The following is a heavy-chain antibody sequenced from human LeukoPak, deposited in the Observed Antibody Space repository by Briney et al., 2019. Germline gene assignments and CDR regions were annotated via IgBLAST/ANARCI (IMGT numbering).Heavy chain of an antibody. Sequence: GASVKVSCKASGGTFSSYAISWVRQAPGQGLEWMGGIIPIFGTANYAQKFQGRVTITTDESTSTAYMELSRLRSEDTAVYYCARLALYSSSWYWFGPWGQGALVTVSS. D-gene: IGHD6-13*01. J-gene: IGHJ5*02. CDR1: GGTFSSYA. CDR2: IIPIFGTA. CDR3: ARLALYSSSWYWFGP. V-gene: IGHV1-69*05.